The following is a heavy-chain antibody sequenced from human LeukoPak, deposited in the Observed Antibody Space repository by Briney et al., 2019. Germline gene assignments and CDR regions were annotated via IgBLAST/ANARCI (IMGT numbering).Heavy chain of an antibody. J-gene: IGHJ6*02. D-gene: IGHD3-3*01. CDR2: IIPIFGTA. CDR3: ARLTIFGVVTQDYYYYYGMDV. Sequence: SVKVSCKASGGTFSSYVISWVRQAPGQGLEWMGGIIPIFGTANYAQKFQGRVTITADESTSTAYMELSSLRSEDTAVYYCARLTIFGVVTQDYYYYYGMDVWGQGTTVTVSS. V-gene: IGHV1-69*13. CDR1: GGTFSSYV.